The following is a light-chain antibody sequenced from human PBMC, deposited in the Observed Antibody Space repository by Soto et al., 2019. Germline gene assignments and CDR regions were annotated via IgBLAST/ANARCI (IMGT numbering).Light chain of an antibody. Sequence: DVEMTQSPSTLPTSIGDRVTITCRASQNVSNWLAWYQQKPGKAPKLLIYKASHLEIGVPSRFSASGSGTDFTLTINSLQSDDFATYFCPHYSKESTFGQGTKLEIK. V-gene: IGKV1-5*03. CDR3: PHYSKEST. CDR1: QNVSNW. J-gene: IGKJ2*01. CDR2: KAS.